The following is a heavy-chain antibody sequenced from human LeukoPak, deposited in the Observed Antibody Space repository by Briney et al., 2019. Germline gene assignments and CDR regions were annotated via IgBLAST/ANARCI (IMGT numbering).Heavy chain of an antibody. V-gene: IGHV1-69*05. CDR3: ASEAVAGTPFDP. CDR2: IIPIFGTA. CDR1: GDTFISYA. J-gene: IGHJ5*02. D-gene: IGHD6-19*01. Sequence: SVKVSCKASGDTFISYAISWVRQAPGQGLEWMGGIIPIFGTANYAQKFQGRVTITTDESTSTAYMELSSLRSEDTAVYYCASEAVAGTPFDPWGQGTLVTVSS.